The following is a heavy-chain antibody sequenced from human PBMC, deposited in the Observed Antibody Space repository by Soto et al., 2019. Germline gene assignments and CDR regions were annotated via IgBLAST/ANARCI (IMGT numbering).Heavy chain of an antibody. Sequence: GGSLRLSCAASGFTFSSYAMSWVRQAPGKGLEWVSAISGSGGSTYYADSVKGRFTISRDNSKNTLYLQMNSLRAEDTAVYYCAKTRRGYDFWSGPPDAFDIWGQGTMVTVSS. CDR3: AKTRRGYDFWSGPPDAFDI. D-gene: IGHD3-3*01. CDR1: GFTFSSYA. CDR2: ISGSGGST. J-gene: IGHJ3*02. V-gene: IGHV3-23*01.